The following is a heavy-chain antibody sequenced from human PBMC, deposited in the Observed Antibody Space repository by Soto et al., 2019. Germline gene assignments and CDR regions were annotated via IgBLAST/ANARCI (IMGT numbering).Heavy chain of an antibody. CDR3: ARGGAPIEY. V-gene: IGHV1-18*01. J-gene: IGHJ4*02. CDR2: ISAYNGNT. Sequence: ASVTVSCKASGYTFTTFGISWVRQAPGQGLERMGWISAYNGNTNYAQKFQGRVTMTTDPSTSTAYMEVRRPRFDATAVYYCARGGAPIEYWGQGTLVTVSS. CDR1: GYTFTTFG. D-gene: IGHD3-16*01.